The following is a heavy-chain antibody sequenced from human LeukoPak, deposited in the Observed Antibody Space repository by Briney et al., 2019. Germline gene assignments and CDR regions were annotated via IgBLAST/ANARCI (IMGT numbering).Heavy chain of an antibody. Sequence: SETLSPTCTVSGGSISSYYWSWIRQPPGKGLEWIGYIYYSGSTNYNPSLKSRVTISVDTSKNQFSLELSSVTAADTAVYYCARSRLGTMDVYFDYWGQGTLVTVSS. D-gene: IGHD1-1*01. CDR3: ARSRLGTMDVYFDY. CDR2: IYYSGST. V-gene: IGHV4-59*01. CDR1: GGSISSYY. J-gene: IGHJ4*02.